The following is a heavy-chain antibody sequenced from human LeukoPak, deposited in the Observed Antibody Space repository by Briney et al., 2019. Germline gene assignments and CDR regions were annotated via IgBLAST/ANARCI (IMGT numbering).Heavy chain of an antibody. CDR3: ARRFDFVYDYVYYFDS. J-gene: IGHJ4*02. D-gene: IGHD5/OR15-5a*01. CDR1: GGSISSSSYY. V-gene: IGHV4-39*07. Sequence: SETLSLTCTVSGGSISSSSYYWGWIRQPPGKGLEWIGRIYYSGSTYYNPSLKSRVTMSVDTSKNQFSLNLSSVTAADTAVYYCARRFDFVYDYVYYFDSWGQGTLVTVSS. CDR2: IYYSGST.